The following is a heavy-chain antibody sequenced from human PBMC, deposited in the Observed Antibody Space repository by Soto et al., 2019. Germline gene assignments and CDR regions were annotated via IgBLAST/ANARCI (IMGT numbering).Heavy chain of an antibody. Sequence: SETLSLTCAVYGGSFSAYYWSWIRQPPGKGLEWIGEIIHSGSTNYNPSLKSRVTISVDTSNNQSSLTLNSVTAADTAVYYCARGGRGRYTYVHLFFDYWGLGTLVTVSS. CDR2: IIHSGST. V-gene: IGHV4-34*01. CDR3: ARGGRGRYTYVHLFFDY. J-gene: IGHJ4*02. CDR1: GGSFSAYY. D-gene: IGHD5-18*01.